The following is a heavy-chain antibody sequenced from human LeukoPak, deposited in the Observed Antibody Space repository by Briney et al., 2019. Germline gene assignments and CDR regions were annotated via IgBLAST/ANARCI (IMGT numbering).Heavy chain of an antibody. CDR2: IYYSGST. D-gene: IGHD4-17*01. CDR3: ARDNRRLRQFDY. J-gene: IGHJ4*02. V-gene: IGHV4-59*01. Sequence: SETLSLTCTVSGGSISSYYWSWIRQPPGKGLEWIGYIYYSGSTNYNPSLKSRVTISVDTSKNQFFLKLSSVTAADTAVYYCARDNRRLRQFDYWGQGTLVTVSS. CDR1: GGSISSYY.